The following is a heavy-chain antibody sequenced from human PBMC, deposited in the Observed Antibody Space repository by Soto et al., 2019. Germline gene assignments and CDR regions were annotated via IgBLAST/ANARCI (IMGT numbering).Heavy chain of an antibody. CDR3: ARGNSSGWYGEASDWFDP. CDR2: INHSGST. D-gene: IGHD6-19*01. Sequence: ATLSLTCAVYGGSFSGYYWSWIRQPPGKGLEWIGEINHSGSTNYNPSLKSRVTISVDTSKNQFSLKLSSVTAADTAVYYCARGNSSGWYGEASDWFDPWGQGTLVTVSS. CDR1: GGSFSGYY. V-gene: IGHV4-34*01. J-gene: IGHJ5*02.